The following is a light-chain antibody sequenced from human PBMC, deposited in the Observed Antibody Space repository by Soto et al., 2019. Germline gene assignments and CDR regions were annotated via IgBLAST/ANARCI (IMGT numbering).Light chain of an antibody. Sequence: DIGLEASPWTLSFSARETATLSCRASQSLAGNYLAWYQQKPGQAPRLHIYGASTRATGIPDRFTGSGSGTDFTLTISRLEPEDFAVYYCQQYGSSPRTFGQGSNVDI. J-gene: IGKJ1*01. CDR3: QQYGSSPRT. V-gene: IGKV3-20*01. CDR1: QSLAGNY. CDR2: GAS.